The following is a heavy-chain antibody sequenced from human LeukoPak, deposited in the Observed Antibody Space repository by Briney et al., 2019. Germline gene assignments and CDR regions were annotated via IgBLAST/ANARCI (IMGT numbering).Heavy chain of an antibody. J-gene: IGHJ4*02. CDR1: GFTFSIYA. CDR3: AKDTSSSGSYFDY. V-gene: IGHV3-48*01. D-gene: IGHD3-10*01. CDR2: ISSGSSTI. Sequence: GGSLRLSCAAPGFTFSIYAMNWVRQAPGKGLEWVSYISSGSSTINYADSVKGRFTISRDNSKNTLYLQMNSPRAEDTAVYFCAKDTSSSGSYFDYWGQGTLVTVSS.